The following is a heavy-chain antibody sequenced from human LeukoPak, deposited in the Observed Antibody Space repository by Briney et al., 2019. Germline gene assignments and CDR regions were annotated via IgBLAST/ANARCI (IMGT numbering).Heavy chain of an antibody. V-gene: IGHV5-51*01. CDR2: IYPGDCDT. Sequence: GESVKISCKGSGYSFTSYWIGWVRQMPGKGVEWMGIIYPGDCDTRYSASFQGQATISADKSIRTPYLQSSSLKASDTAMYYCARRGPYYYAAFDIWGQGTMITVSS. J-gene: IGHJ3*02. D-gene: IGHD3-10*01. CDR3: ARRGPYYYAAFDI. CDR1: GYSFTSYW.